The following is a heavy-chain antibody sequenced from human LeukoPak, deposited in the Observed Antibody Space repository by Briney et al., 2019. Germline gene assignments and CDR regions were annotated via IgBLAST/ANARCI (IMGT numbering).Heavy chain of an antibody. D-gene: IGHD4-17*01. CDR1: RFTLISNY. CDR2: IYSGGRT. CDR3: ARVGYGAYLYFDY. J-gene: IGHJ4*02. Sequence: PGGFLRLSCAASRFTLISNYMSGVRQAPGRGVEGVSVIYSGGRTYYADSVKGRVTISSDKSNNTLYFQLNSLRAEDTAVYYCARVGYGAYLYFDYWGQGTLVTVSS. V-gene: IGHV3-66*01.